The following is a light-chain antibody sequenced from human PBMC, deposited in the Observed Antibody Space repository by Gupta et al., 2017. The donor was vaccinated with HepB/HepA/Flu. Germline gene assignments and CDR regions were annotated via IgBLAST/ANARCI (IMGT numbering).Light chain of an antibody. CDR3: QQDYTIYS. CDR2: GAS. J-gene: IGKJ4*01. Sequence: DIVMTQSPDSLAVSLGERATINCKSSQSILYRPKNKNYLAWFQHKLGQPPKLLIYGASNRESGVPDRFSGRGSGTDFTLTSSSLQAEDVAVYYWQQDYTIYSFGGGTEVEIK. V-gene: IGKV4-1*01. CDR1: QSILYRPKNKNY.